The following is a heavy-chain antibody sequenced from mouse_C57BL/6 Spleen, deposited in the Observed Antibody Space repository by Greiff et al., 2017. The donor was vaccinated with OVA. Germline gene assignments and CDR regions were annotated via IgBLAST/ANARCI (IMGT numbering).Heavy chain of an antibody. CDR2: IHPNRGST. CDR3: ARAYYSHSEYYFDY. CDR1: GYTFTSYW. J-gene: IGHJ2*01. Sequence: QVQLQQPGAELVKPGASVKLSCKASGYTFTSYWMHWVKQRPGQGLEWIGMIHPNRGSTNYNEKFKSKATLTVDQSSSTAYMQLSSLTSEDSAVYYCARAYYSHSEYYFDYSNQGPTLTFSS. V-gene: IGHV1-64*01. D-gene: IGHD2-12*01.